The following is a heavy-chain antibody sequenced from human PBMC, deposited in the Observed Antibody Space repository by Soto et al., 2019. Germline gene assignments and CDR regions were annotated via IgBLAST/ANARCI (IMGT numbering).Heavy chain of an antibody. D-gene: IGHD3-3*01. J-gene: IGHJ6*02. CDR1: GGTFSTHA. V-gene: IGHV1-69*01. CDR2: IIPTLGTP. CDR3: ARAAFRSGYYGYYYGMDV. Sequence: QVQLVQSGAEVKKPGSSVKVSCKASGGTFSTHAISWVRQAPGQGPEWLGGIIPTLGTPNYAQKFQGRVTVTADEYTSTASMELSRLKSEDTAVYYCARAAFRSGYYGYYYGMDVWGQGAAVNV.